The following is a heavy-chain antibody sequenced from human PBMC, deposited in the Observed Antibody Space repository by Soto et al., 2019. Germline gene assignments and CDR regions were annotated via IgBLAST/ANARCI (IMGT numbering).Heavy chain of an antibody. CDR2: IRSKANSYAT. J-gene: IGHJ6*02. V-gene: IGHV3-73*01. D-gene: IGHD2-15*01. CDR3: TRINCGYCSGGSFFRGMDV. CDR1: GFAFSGSA. Sequence: GGSLRLSXAASGFAFSGSAMHWVRQASGKGLEWVGRIRSKANSYATAYAASVKGRFTISRDDSKNTAYLQMNSLKTEDTTVYYCTRINCGYCSGGSFFRGMDVWGQGTTVTVSS.